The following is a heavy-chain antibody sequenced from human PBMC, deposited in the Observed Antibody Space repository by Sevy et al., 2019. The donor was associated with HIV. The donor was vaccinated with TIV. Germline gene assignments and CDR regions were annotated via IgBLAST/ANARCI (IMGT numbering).Heavy chain of an antibody. CDR3: AGGRYDSSGSFDAFDI. CDR2: IYDTNYGSGGGT. J-gene: IGHJ3*02. Sequence: GESLKISCKPSGFTFISYAMNWVRQAPGKGLDWVSTIYDTNYGSGGGTYYADSVKGRFTISRDNSKTTLYLQMNSLRTEDTAVYYCAGGRYDSSGSFDAFDIWGQGTMVTVSS. D-gene: IGHD3-22*01. V-gene: IGHV3-23*01. CDR1: GFTFISYA.